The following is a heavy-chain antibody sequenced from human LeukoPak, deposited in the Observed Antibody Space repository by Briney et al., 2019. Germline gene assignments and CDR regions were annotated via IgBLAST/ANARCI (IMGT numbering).Heavy chain of an antibody. J-gene: IGHJ5*02. Sequence: SETLSLTCVVSGETFTNYYWSWIRQPPGKGLEWIGEVNHSGSANHNPSLKSRVTISVDTSKSQFSLRLNSVTAADTAVYYCARGPRLQLELRKKYNWFDPWGQGTLVTVSS. D-gene: IGHD1-7*01. CDR1: GETFTNYY. V-gene: IGHV4-34*01. CDR3: ARGPRLQLELRKKYNWFDP. CDR2: VNHSGSA.